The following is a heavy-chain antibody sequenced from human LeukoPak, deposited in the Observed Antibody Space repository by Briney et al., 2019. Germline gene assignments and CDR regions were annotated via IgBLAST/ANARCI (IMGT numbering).Heavy chain of an antibody. D-gene: IGHD6-6*01. V-gene: IGHV1-2*02. J-gene: IGHJ4*02. Sequence: PGGSLRLSCAASGYTFTGYYMHWVRQAPGQGLEWMGWINPNSGGTNYAQKFQGRVTMTRDTSISTAYMELSRLRSDDTAVYYCASRGAARLGYWGQGTLVTVSS. CDR1: GYTFTGYY. CDR2: INPNSGGT. CDR3: ASRGAARLGY.